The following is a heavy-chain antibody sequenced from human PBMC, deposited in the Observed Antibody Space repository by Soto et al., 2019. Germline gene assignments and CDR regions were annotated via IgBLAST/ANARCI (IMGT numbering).Heavy chain of an antibody. CDR1: GFTFSSYG. CDR2: IWYDGSNK. V-gene: IGHV3-33*01. D-gene: IGHD5-12*01. CDR3: ARDPKTPLYSGYGLGVYYYYGMDV. J-gene: IGHJ6*02. Sequence: QVQLVESGGGVVQPGRSLRLSCAASGFTFSSYGMHWVRQAPGKGLEWVAVIWYDGSNKYYADSVKGRFTISRDNSKNTLYLQTNSLRAEDTAVYYCARDPKTPLYSGYGLGVYYYYGMDVWGQGTTVTVSS.